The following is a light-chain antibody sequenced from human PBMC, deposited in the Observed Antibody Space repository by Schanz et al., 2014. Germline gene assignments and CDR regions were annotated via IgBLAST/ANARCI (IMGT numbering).Light chain of an antibody. CDR3: CSYAGSYTFGPHYV. Sequence: QSALTQPRSVSGSPGQSVTISCTGTSGDVGGYNFVSWYQHHPGKAPKLMIYDVSKRPSGVPDRFSGSKSGSTASLTISGLQAEDEADYYCCSYAGSYTFGPHYVFGTGTKLTVL. V-gene: IGLV2-11*01. CDR2: DVS. J-gene: IGLJ1*01. CDR1: SGDVGGYNF.